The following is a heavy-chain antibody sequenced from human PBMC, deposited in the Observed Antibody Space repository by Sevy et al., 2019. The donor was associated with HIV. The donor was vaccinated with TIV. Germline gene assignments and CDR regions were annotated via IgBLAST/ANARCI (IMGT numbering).Heavy chain of an antibody. J-gene: IGHJ4*02. CDR3: ARPYRTDPFYYSGSGGYYYPSYFDY. CDR2: IKQDGSEK. CDR1: GFTFSNYW. Sequence: GGSLRLSCAAPGFTFSNYWMSWVRQAPGKGLEWVANIKQDGSEKYYVDSVKGRFTISRDNAKNSLYLQMNSLRAEDTAVYYCARPYRTDPFYYSGSGGYYYPSYFDYWGQGTLVTVSS. D-gene: IGHD3-22*01. V-gene: IGHV3-7*01.